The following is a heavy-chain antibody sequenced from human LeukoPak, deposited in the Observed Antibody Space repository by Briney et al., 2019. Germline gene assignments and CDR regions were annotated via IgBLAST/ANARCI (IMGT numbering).Heavy chain of an antibody. V-gene: IGHV1-2*02. CDR1: GYTFTGDY. D-gene: IGHD3-3*01. Sequence: ASVKVSCKSSGYTFTGDYLYWGRQAPGQGLEWMGWINPNAGGTTYAEKSQGRVTMTRDTSISTAYMELNRLRPDDTAMYFCARGYDFWSAPDAFDIWGQGRMVTVSS. CDR3: ARGYDFWSAPDAFDI. J-gene: IGHJ3*02. CDR2: INPNAGGT.